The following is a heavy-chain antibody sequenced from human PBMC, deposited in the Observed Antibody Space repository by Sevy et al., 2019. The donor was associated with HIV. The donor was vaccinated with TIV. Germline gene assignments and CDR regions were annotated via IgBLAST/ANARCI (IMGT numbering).Heavy chain of an antibody. CDR2: ISWNSGNI. D-gene: IGHD4-17*01. Sequence: GGSLRLSCAASGFTFDDYAMHWVRQAPGKGLEWVSGISWNSGNIGYADSVKGRFTISRGNGKNTLYLQMNSLRAEDTALYYCAKDRSYGGNSFDFWGQGTLVTVSS. CDR3: AKDRSYGGNSFDF. CDR1: GFTFDDYA. J-gene: IGHJ4*02. V-gene: IGHV3-9*01.